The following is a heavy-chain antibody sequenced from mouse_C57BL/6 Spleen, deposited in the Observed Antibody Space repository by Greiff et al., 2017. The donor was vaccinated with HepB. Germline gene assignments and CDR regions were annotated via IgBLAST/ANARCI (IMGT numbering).Heavy chain of an antibody. CDR1: GYTFTSYW. V-gene: IGHV1-69*01. Sequence: QVQLQQPGAELVMPGASVKLSCKASGYTFTSYWMHWVKQRPGQGLEWIGEIDPSDSYTNYNQKFKGKSTLTVDKSSSTAYMPLSSLTSEDSAVYYCARRLYYFDYWGQGTTLTVSS. J-gene: IGHJ2*01. CDR3: ARRLYYFDY. CDR2: IDPSDSYT.